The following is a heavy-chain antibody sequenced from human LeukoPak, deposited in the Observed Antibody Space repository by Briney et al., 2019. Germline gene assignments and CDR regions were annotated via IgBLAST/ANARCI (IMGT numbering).Heavy chain of an antibody. J-gene: IGHJ4*02. D-gene: IGHD5-24*01. CDR1: GGSFSGYY. CDR2: INHTGST. V-gene: IGHV4-34*01. Sequence: SETLSLTCAVYGGSFSGYYWSWIRQPPGKGRWWVGEINHTGSTNYNPSLESRVTISVDTSKNQFSLKLTSVTAADTAVYYCARGRDGYRNYWGQGTLVTVSS. CDR3: ARGRDGYRNY.